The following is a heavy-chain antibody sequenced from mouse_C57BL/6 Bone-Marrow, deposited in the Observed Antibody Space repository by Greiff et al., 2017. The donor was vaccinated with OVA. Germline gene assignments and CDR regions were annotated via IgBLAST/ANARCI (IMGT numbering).Heavy chain of an antibody. Sequence: DVKLQESGPGLAKPSQTLSLTCSVTGYSITSDYWNWIRKFPGNKLEYMGYISYSGSTYYNPSLKSRISITRDTSKNQYYLQLNSVTTEDTATYYCARSPTTVVARGGDWYFDVWGTGTTVTVSS. CDR1: GYSITSDY. D-gene: IGHD1-1*01. J-gene: IGHJ1*03. CDR3: ARSPTTVVARGGDWYFDV. V-gene: IGHV3-8*01. CDR2: ISYSGST.